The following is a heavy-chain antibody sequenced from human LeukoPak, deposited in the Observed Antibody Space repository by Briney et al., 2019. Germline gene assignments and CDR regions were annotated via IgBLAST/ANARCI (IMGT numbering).Heavy chain of an antibody. CDR3: AKDSIHSGYDHFDC. CDR2: ISWNSGSI. J-gene: IGHJ4*02. V-gene: IGHV3-9*01. Sequence: PGRSLRLSCAASGFTFDDYAMHWVRQAPGKGLEWVSGISWNSGSIGYADSVKGRFTISRDNAKNSLYLQMNSLRAEDTALYYCAKDSIHSGYDHFDCWGQGTLVTVSS. CDR1: GFTFDDYA. D-gene: IGHD5-12*01.